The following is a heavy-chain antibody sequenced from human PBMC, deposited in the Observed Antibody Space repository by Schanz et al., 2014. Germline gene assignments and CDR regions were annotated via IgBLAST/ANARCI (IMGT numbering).Heavy chain of an antibody. CDR2: ISAQTGDT. Sequence: VQSVHSGTEVQKLGASVKVSCQTSGYTFTAYGINWVRQAPGQGLEWIGWISAQTGDTRYAQKMQGRVTMTRDTSISTAYMEVSRLKSDDTAVYYCARLSVAGRPHVNYWYFDLWGRGTLVTVSS. V-gene: IGHV1-18*01. J-gene: IGHJ2*01. CDR3: ARLSVAGRPHVNYWYFDL. D-gene: IGHD6-19*01. CDR1: GYTFTAYG.